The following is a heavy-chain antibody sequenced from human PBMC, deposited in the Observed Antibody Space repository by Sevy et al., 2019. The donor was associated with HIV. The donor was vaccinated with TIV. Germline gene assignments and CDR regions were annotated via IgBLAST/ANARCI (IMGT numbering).Heavy chain of an antibody. CDR3: AREGVDFWSGHVDFDYGMDV. Sequence: GGSLRLSCAASGFTFSRYWMHWVRHAPGKGLVWVSRINTHGTNTIYADYVKGRFTISRDSAKNTVCLQRSSLRADDTGVYYCAREGVDFWSGHVDFDYGMDVWGQGTTVTVSS. D-gene: IGHD3-3*01. V-gene: IGHV3-74*01. CDR2: INTHGTNT. CDR1: GFTFSRYW. J-gene: IGHJ6*02.